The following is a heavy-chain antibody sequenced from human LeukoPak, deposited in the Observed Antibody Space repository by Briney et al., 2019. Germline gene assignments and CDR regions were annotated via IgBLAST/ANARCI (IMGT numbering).Heavy chain of an antibody. CDR3: ARVNRRGGGGEYFDY. V-gene: IGHV1-3*01. J-gene: IGHJ4*02. Sequence: ASVTVSCKASGYTFTSYAMHWVRQAPGQRLEWMGWINAGNGNTKYSQKFQGRVTITRDTSASTAYMELSSLRSEDTAVYYCARVNRRGGGGEYFDYWGQGTLVTVSS. CDR1: GYTFTSYA. CDR2: INAGNGNT. D-gene: IGHD1-14*01.